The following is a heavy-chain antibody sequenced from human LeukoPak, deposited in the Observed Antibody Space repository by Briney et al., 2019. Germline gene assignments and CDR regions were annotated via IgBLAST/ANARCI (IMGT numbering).Heavy chain of an antibody. CDR3: AREGRVSGYDFDC. D-gene: IGHD5-12*01. V-gene: IGHV3-74*03. CDR1: GFTFSSYW. Sequence: PGGSLRLSCAASGFTFSSYWMHWVRQAPGKGLVLVSRINSDGSSITYADSVKGRFAISRDNAKNTLYLQMNSLRVEETAVYYCAREGRVSGYDFDCWGQGTLVTVSS. CDR2: INSDGSSI. J-gene: IGHJ4*02.